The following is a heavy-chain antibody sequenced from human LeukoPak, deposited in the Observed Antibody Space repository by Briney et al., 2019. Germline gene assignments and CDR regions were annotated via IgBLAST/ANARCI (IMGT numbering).Heavy chain of an antibody. V-gene: IGHV3-7*01. CDR3: ARGGYYYDSSGYLYYFDY. D-gene: IGHD3-22*01. CDR2: IKQDGSEK. J-gene: IGHJ4*02. Sequence: HPGGSLRLSCAASGFTFSSYNMNWVRQAPGKGLEWVANIKQDGSEKYYVDSVKGRFTISRDNAKNSLYLQMNSLRAEDTAVYYCARGGYYYDSSGYLYYFDYWGQGTLVTVSS. CDR1: GFTFSSYN.